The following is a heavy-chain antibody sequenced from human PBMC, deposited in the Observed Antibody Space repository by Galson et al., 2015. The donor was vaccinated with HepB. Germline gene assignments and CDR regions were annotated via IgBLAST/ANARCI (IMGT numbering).Heavy chain of an antibody. D-gene: IGHD3-10*01. CDR2: LSSHGDNE. Sequence: SLRLSCAASGFTFSSYAMNWVRQAPGKGLEWVAVLSSHGDNEYYADSVKGRFTISRDNSENTVYLQMHSLRVEDTAVYYCARTFDFHYWGQGTLVTVSS. CDR3: ARTFDFHY. J-gene: IGHJ4*02. V-gene: IGHV3-30*04. CDR1: GFTFSSYA.